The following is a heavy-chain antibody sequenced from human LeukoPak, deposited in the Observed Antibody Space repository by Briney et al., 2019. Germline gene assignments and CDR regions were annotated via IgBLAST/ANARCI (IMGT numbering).Heavy chain of an antibody. V-gene: IGHV3-48*03. CDR1: GFTFSSYE. J-gene: IGHJ4*02. CDR3: ARDPERFGELDFDY. Sequence: GGSLRLSCAASGFTFSSYEMNWVRQAPGKGLEWVSYISSSGSTIYYADSVKGRFTISRDNAKNSLYLQMNSLRAEDTAVYYCARDPERFGELDFDYWGQGTLVTVSS. CDR2: ISSSGSTI. D-gene: IGHD3-10*01.